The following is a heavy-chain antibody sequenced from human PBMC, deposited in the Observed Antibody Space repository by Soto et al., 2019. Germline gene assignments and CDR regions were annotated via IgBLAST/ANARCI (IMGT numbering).Heavy chain of an antibody. CDR2: ISGSGGST. D-gene: IGHD4-17*01. CDR1: GFTFSSYA. V-gene: IGHV3-23*01. J-gene: IGHJ4*02. Sequence: GGSLRLSCAASGFTFSSYAMSWVRQAPGKGPEWVSAISGSGGSTYYADSVKGRFTISRDNSKNTLYLQMNSLRAEDTAVYYCARLSYGSPDYWGKGTLVTVSS. CDR3: ARLSYGSPDY.